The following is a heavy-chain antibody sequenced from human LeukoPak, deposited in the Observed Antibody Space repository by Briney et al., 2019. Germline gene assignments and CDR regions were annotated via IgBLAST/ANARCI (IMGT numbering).Heavy chain of an antibody. CDR1: GFTFSSYS. V-gene: IGHV3-21*01. J-gene: IGHJ5*02. Sequence: PGGSLRLSCAASGFTFSSYSMNWVRQAPGEGLEWVSSISSSSSYIYYADSVKGRFTISRDNAKNSLYLQMNSLRAEDTAVYYCARGGVLRYFDWLTTMDNWFDPWGQGTLVTVSS. CDR3: ARGGVLRYFDWLTTMDNWFDP. CDR2: ISSSSSYI. D-gene: IGHD3-9*01.